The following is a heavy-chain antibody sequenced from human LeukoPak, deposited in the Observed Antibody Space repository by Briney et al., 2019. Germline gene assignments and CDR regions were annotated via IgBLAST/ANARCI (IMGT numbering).Heavy chain of an antibody. CDR2: IASDGSST. J-gene: IGHJ4*02. Sequence: RGSLRLSCAASGFTFRSYWMNWVRQAPGKGLVWVSRIASDGSSTTYADSVKGRFSISRDNAKNTLYLQMNSLRVEDTAVYYCARGRPHGNDYWGQGTLVTVSS. D-gene: IGHD4-23*01. V-gene: IGHV3-74*01. CDR3: ARGRPHGNDY. CDR1: GFTFRSYW.